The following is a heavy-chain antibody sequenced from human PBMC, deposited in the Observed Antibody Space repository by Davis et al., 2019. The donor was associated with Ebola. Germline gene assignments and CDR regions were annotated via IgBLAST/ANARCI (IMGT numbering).Heavy chain of an antibody. CDR2: ISSSSSTI. CDR1: GFTFSTYS. J-gene: IGHJ5*02. Sequence: AGSLSLSCAASGFTFSTYSMTWVRQAPGKGLEWVSYISSSSSTIYYADSVKGRFTISRDNAKNSLYLQMNSLRDEDTAVYYCARGRNWFDPWGQGTLVTVSS. V-gene: IGHV3-48*02. CDR3: ARGRNWFDP.